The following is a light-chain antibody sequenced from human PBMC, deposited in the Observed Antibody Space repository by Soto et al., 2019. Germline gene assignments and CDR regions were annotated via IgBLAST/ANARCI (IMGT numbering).Light chain of an antibody. V-gene: IGKV4-1*01. CDR2: WAA. CDR3: QQYYITPLT. Sequence: DIVMTQSPDSLAVSLGERATINCKSSQSVLYSTNNKNYLAWYQQKPGQPPKLLIYWAATRESGVPDRFSGSGSGTDFTLSISSLQAEDVAVYYCQQYYITPLTFGGGTKVVIK. CDR1: QSVLYSTNNKNY. J-gene: IGKJ4*01.